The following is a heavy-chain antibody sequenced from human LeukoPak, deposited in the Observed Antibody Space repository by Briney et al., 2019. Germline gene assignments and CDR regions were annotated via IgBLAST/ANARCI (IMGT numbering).Heavy chain of an antibody. V-gene: IGHV2-5*02. CDR1: GFSLSSRGVG. Sequence: SGPTLVKPTQTLTLTCTFSGFSLSSRGVGVAWIRQPPGKALEWLALIYWADDKRSSPSLKSRLTITKNTSKIQAVLTVANMDPVDTATYFCAHRQGSGNGSFFYFFDYWGQGTLVTVSS. CDR3: AHRQGSGNGSFFYFFDY. D-gene: IGHD1-26*01. J-gene: IGHJ4*02. CDR2: IYWADDK.